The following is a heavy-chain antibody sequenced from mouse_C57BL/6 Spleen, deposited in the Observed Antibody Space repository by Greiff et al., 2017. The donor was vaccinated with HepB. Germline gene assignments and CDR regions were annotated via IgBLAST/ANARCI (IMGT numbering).Heavy chain of an antibody. CDR3: AREIYYYGSSHWYFDV. D-gene: IGHD1-1*01. CDR1: GYTFTDYY. CDR2: IYPGSGNT. V-gene: IGHV1-76*01. Sequence: VQLQQSGAELVRPGASVKLSCKASGYTFTDYYINWVKQRPGQGLEWIARIYPGSGNTYYNEKFKGKATLTAEKSSSTAYMQLSSLTSEDSAVYFCAREIYYYGSSHWYFDVWGTGTTVTVSS. J-gene: IGHJ1*03.